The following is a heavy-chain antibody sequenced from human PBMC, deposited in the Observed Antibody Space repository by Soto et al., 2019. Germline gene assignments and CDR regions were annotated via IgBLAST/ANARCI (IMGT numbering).Heavy chain of an antibody. CDR3: LRGVPHRAAAGTGWFDP. CDR1: GYTFTSYA. J-gene: IGHJ5*02. Sequence: GASVKVSCKASGYTFTSYAMHWVRQAPGQRLEWMRWINAGNGNTKYSQKFQGRVTITRETSASTAYMELSSLRSEDTAVYYCLRGVPHRAAAGTGWFDPWGQGTLVTVSS. D-gene: IGHD6-13*01. V-gene: IGHV1-3*01. CDR2: INAGNGNT.